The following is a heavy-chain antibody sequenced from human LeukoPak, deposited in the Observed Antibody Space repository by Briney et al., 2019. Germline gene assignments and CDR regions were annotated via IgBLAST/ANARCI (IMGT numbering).Heavy chain of an antibody. V-gene: IGHV4-59*08. CDR2: ITDSGST. CDR1: GVSTRSYL. D-gene: IGHD1-26*01. J-gene: IGHJ4*02. CDR3: ARLASGSYGPLTPFDY. Sequence: SETLSLTCTVSGVSTRSYLWSWFRQPPGKRLEWIGYITDSGSTNYNPSLKSRVAISVDTSKNQFSLRLSSVTAADTAVYYSARLASGSYGPLTPFDYWGQGTLVTVSS.